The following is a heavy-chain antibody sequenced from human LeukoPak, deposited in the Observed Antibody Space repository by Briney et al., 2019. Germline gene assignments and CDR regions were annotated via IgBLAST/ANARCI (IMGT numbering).Heavy chain of an antibody. V-gene: IGHV3-7*03. CDR2: IKEDGSLK. Sequence: GGSLRLSCATSGFTFSTYWMTWVRQAPGKGLEWVANIKEDGSLKYYVDSVKGRFTISRDNAKNSLYLQMSSLRIEDTAVYYCARDVLGRSGEQLDYWGQGTLVTVSS. D-gene: IGHD3-3*01. CDR3: ARDVLGRSGEQLDY. J-gene: IGHJ4*02. CDR1: GFTFSTYW.